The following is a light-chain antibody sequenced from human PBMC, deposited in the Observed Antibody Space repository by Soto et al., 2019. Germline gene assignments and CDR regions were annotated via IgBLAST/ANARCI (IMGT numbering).Light chain of an antibody. CDR1: NSNIGRYP. CDR3: AAKDDSVTGVV. V-gene: IGLV1-44*01. Sequence: QSVLTQPPSVSGPPGQRVTISCSGRNSNIGRYPVNWYQQFPGSAPRVLIYKNDQRPSGVPARFSGSKSGTSASLAISGLQSEDEAEYYCAAKDDSVTGVVFGGGTKLTVL. CDR2: KND. J-gene: IGLJ3*02.